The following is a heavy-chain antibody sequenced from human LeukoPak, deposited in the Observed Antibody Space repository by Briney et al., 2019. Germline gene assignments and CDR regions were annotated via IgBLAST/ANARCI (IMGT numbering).Heavy chain of an antibody. CDR1: GFXFSNHA. CDR3: ANEIRPNDY. Sequence: GGSLRLSCVASGFXFSNHAICWVRQAPGKGLEWVSSIDISGGATWYADSVRGRFTISRDNSKNTLYLQMTSLRVEDTALYYCANEIRPNDYWGQGTLVSVSS. CDR2: IDISGGAT. V-gene: IGHV3-23*05. J-gene: IGHJ4*02. D-gene: IGHD3-16*01.